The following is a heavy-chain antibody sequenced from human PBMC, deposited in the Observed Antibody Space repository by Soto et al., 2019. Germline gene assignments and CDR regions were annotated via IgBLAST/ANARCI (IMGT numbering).Heavy chain of an antibody. J-gene: IGHJ6*02. CDR1: GFTFSSYW. CDR2: IKQDGSEK. Sequence: GGSLRLSCAASGFTFSSYWMSWVRQAPGKGLEWVANIKQDGSEKYYVDPVKGRFTISRDNAKNSLYLQMNSLRAEDTAVYYCARRGVNYYYYYGMDVWGQGTTVTVSS. CDR3: ARRGVNYYYYYGMDV. V-gene: IGHV3-7*01. D-gene: IGHD3-10*01.